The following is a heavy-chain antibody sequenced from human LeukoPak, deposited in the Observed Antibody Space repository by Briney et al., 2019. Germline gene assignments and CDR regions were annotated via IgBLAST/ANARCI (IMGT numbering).Heavy chain of an antibody. CDR1: GYTFTSYY. J-gene: IGHJ4*02. CDR2: INPSGGST. D-gene: IGHD3-9*01. Sequence: ASVKVSCKASGYTFTSYYMHWARQAPGQGLEWMGIINPSGGSTSYAQKFQGRVTMTRDMSTSTVYMELSSLRSEDTAVYYCAREGADYDILTGYQHPGYFDYWGQGTLVTVSS. CDR3: AREGADYDILTGYQHPGYFDY. V-gene: IGHV1-46*01.